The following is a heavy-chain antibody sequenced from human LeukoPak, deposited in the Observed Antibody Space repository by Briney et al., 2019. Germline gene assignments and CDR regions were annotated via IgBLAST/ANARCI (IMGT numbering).Heavy chain of an antibody. J-gene: IGHJ4*02. CDR2: IYYSGST. Sequence: SETLSLTCTVSGGSISSSSYSWGWIRQPPGKGLEWIGSIYYSGSTYYNPSLKSRVTISVDTSKNQFSLKLSSVTAADTAVYYCARGSSGFEVWGQGTLVTVSS. CDR1: GGSISSSSYS. D-gene: IGHD3-22*01. V-gene: IGHV4-39*01. CDR3: ARGSSGFEV.